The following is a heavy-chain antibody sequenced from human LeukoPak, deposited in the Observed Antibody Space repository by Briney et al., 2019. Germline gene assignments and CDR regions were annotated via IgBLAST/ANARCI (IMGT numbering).Heavy chain of an antibody. CDR3: AKAEYSGYNYADY. V-gene: IGHV3-23*01. CDR1: KFNFA. J-gene: IGHJ4*02. CDR2: ISGSGDAT. D-gene: IGHD5-12*01. Sequence: GGSLRLSCAASKFNFAMSWVRQTADKRLEWVSAISGSGDATFYTDSVKGRFTISRDNSKNTLYLQMNNLRVEDTAVYYCAKAEYSGYNYADYWGQGTLVTVSS.